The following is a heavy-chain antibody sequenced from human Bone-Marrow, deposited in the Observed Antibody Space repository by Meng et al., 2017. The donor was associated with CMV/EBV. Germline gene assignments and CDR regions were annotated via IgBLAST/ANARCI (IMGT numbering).Heavy chain of an antibody. V-gene: IGHV5-51*01. J-gene: IGHJ5*02. CDR2: IYPGDSDT. CDR1: GYSFTSYW. Sequence: GESLKISCKGSGYSFTSYWIGWVRQMPGKGLEWMGIIYPGDSDTKYSPSFQGQVTISADKSISTAYLQWSGLKASDTAMYYCARHCSSTSCSRGRSNWFDPWGQGTLVTVSS. CDR3: ARHCSSTSCSRGRSNWFDP. D-gene: IGHD2-2*01.